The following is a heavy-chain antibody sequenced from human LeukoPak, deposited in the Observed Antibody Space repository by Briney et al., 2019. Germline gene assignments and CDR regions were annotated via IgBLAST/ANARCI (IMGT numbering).Heavy chain of an antibody. D-gene: IGHD3-10*01. CDR3: ARGSTGASFTRVRGVRWFDP. Sequence: ASVKVSCKASGYTFTGYYMHWVRQAPGRGLEWMGWINPNSGGTNYAQKFQGRVIMTRDTSISTAYMELSRLRSDDTAVYYCARGSTGASFTRVRGVRWFDPWGQGTLVTVSS. CDR1: GYTFTGYY. CDR2: INPNSGGT. V-gene: IGHV1-2*02. J-gene: IGHJ5*02.